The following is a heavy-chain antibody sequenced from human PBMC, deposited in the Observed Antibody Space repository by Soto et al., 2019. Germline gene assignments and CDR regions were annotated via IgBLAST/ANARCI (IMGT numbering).Heavy chain of an antibody. V-gene: IGHV3-21*01. CDR2: ISSSSSYI. D-gene: IGHD1-20*01. CDR1: GFTFSSYS. CDR3: ARDRPDNWNPAVAFDI. J-gene: IGHJ3*02. Sequence: EVQLVESGGGLVKPGGSLRLSCAASGFTFSSYSMNWVRQAPGKGLEWVSSISSSSSYIYYADSVKGRFTISRDNAKKSLYLQMNTLRAEDTAVYYCARDRPDNWNPAVAFDIWGQGTMVTVSS.